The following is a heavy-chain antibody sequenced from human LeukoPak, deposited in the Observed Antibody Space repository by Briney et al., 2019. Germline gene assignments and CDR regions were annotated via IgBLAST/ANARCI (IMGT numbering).Heavy chain of an antibody. CDR2: IYYSGST. CDR1: GGSISSRSYY. Sequence: SETLSLTCTVSGGSISSRSYYWGWIRQPPGKGLEWIGSIYYSGSTYYNPSLKSRVTISVDTSKNQFSLKLSSVTATDTAVYYCARPGEGIAARPVWYFDLRGRGTLVTVSS. J-gene: IGHJ2*01. D-gene: IGHD6-6*01. CDR3: ARPGEGIAARPVWYFDL. V-gene: IGHV4-39*01.